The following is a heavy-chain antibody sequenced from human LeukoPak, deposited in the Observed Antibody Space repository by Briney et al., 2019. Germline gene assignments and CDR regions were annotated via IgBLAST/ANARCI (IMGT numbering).Heavy chain of an antibody. V-gene: IGHV4-59*01. D-gene: IGHD4-17*01. CDR3: ARDLFYDDYYNNAFDI. CDR2: ISYSGST. Sequence: PSETLSLTCSVSSGSISNFYWSWIRQPPGKGLEWIGFISYSGSTNYNPSLKGRVTISIDASKKQFSLKLSSVTAADSAVYYCARDLFYDDYYNNAFDIWGQGTMVTVSS. J-gene: IGHJ3*02. CDR1: SGSISNFY.